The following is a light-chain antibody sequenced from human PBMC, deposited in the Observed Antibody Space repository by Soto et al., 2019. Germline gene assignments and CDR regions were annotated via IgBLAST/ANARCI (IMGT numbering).Light chain of an antibody. CDR1: QSISSW. CDR2: KAS. Sequence: DIPMTQSPPTLSASVGDRVTITCRASQSISSWLAWYQQKPGKAPKLLIYKASSLEIGVPSRFSGSGSGTEFTLTISSLQPDDFATYYCQQYNSYSWTFGQGTKVEIK. V-gene: IGKV1-5*03. CDR3: QQYNSYSWT. J-gene: IGKJ1*01.